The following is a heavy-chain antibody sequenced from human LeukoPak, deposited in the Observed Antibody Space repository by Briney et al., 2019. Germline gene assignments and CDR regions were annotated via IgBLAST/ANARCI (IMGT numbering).Heavy chain of an antibody. V-gene: IGHV3-74*01. J-gene: IGHJ4*01. CDR2: LDSAGGGT. Sequence: GGSLRLSCSASGFTFNRYPMHWVRQAPREGLGWVSRLDSAGGGTNYADAVRGRFTIFRDNVKSTLYLQMNSLRVEDTALYYCARDGFVGPVTADLHFWGQGTLVSVSS. D-gene: IGHD2-21*02. CDR3: ARDGFVGPVTADLHF. CDR1: GFTFNRYP.